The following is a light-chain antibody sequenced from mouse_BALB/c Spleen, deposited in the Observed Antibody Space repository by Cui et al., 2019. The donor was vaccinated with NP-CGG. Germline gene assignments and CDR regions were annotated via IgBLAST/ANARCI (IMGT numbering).Light chain of an antibody. CDR1: TGAVTTSNY. Sequence: QAVVTQESALTTSPGETVTLTCRSSTGAVTTSNYANWVQKKPDHLFTGLIGGTNNRAPGIPARFSGSLIGDKAALPITGEQTEDEAIYFCALWTATIWVFGGGTKLTVL. CDR2: GTN. J-gene: IGLJ1*01. V-gene: IGLV1*01. CDR3: ALWTATIWV.